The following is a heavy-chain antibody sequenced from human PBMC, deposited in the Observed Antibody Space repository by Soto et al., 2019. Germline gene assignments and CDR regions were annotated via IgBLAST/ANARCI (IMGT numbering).Heavy chain of an antibody. CDR1: AFTFNNFP. Sequence: TGASLRLSCVASAFTFNNFPMHWVRQAPGKGLQWLASITTTSTYKYYADSVKGRFSISRDNAKNSLYLELTNLRSEDTAVYYCAREKCSSTSCNHGMDVWGLGTTVTVSS. CDR2: ITTTSTYK. CDR3: AREKCSSTSCNHGMDV. J-gene: IGHJ6*02. V-gene: IGHV3-21*01. D-gene: IGHD2-2*01.